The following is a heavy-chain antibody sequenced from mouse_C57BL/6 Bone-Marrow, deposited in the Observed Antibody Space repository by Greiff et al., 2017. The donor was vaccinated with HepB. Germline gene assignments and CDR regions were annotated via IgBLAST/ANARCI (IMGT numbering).Heavy chain of an antibody. CDR3: ARGAWGNYAMDY. D-gene: IGHD4-1*01. Sequence: QVQLKQPGAELVKPGASVKLSCKASGYTFTSYWMHWVKQRPGQGLEWIGMIHPNSGSTNYNEKFKSKATLTVDKSSSTAYMQLSSLTSEDSAVYYCARGAWGNYAMDYWGQGTSVTVSS. V-gene: IGHV1-64*01. CDR1: GYTFTSYW. CDR2: IHPNSGST. J-gene: IGHJ4*01.